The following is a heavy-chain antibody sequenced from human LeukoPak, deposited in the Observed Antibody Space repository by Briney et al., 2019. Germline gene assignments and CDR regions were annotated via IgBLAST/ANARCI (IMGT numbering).Heavy chain of an antibody. V-gene: IGHV4-61*02. CDR3: ARGRSYQTRAFDI. CDR1: GGSISSGSYY. CDR2: IYTSGST. J-gene: IGHJ3*02. Sequence: PSETLSLTWTVSGGSISSGSYYWSWIRQLAGKGLEWIGRIYTSGSTNHNPSLKSRVTISVDTSKNQFSLKLSSVTAADTAVYYCARGRSYQTRAFDIWGQGTMVTVSS. D-gene: IGHD1-26*01.